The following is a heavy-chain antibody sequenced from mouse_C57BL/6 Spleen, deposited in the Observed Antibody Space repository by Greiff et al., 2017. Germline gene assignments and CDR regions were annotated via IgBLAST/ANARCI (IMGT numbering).Heavy chain of an antibody. V-gene: IGHV2-2*01. CDR1: GFSLTSYG. D-gene: IGHD1-1*01. CDR3: GATVVATVDY. J-gene: IGHJ2*01. CDR2: IWSGGST. Sequence: QVQLKESGPGLVQPSQSLSITCTVSGFSLTSYGVHWVRQSPGKGLEWLGVIWSGGSTDYNAAFISRLSISKDNSKSQVFFKMNSLQTDDTATYYCGATVVATVDYWGQGTTLTVSS.